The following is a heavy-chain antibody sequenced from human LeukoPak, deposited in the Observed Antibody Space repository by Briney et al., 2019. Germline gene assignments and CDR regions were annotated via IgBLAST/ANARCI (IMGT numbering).Heavy chain of an antibody. Sequence: SETLSLTCTVSGGSISSSSYYWGWIRQPPGKGLEWIGSIYYSGSTYYNPSLKSRVTISVDTSKNQFSLKLSSVTAADTAVYYCARAGAEYSYGYGLLDYWGQGTLVTVSS. CDR1: GGSISSSSYY. CDR3: ARAGAEYSYGYGLLDY. J-gene: IGHJ4*02. D-gene: IGHD5-18*01. V-gene: IGHV4-39*07. CDR2: IYYSGST.